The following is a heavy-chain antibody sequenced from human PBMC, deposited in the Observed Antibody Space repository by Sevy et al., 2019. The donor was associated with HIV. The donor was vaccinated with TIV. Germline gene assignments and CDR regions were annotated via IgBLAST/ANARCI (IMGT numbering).Heavy chain of an antibody. CDR2: ISWNSATI. CDR3: AKGAGSSLLSAIAY. J-gene: IGHJ4*02. D-gene: IGHD2-15*01. CDR1: QFNFDTYA. Sequence: GGSLRLSCVASQFNFDTYAIHWVRQAPGKGLEWVSGISWNSATIVYADSAKGRFTISRDNARNSLYLQMNSLRVEDMAFYYCAKGAGSSLLSAIAYWGQGTLVTVSS. V-gene: IGHV3-9*03.